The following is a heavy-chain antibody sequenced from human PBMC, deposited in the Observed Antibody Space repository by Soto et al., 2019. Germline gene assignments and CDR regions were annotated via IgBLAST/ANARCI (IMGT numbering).Heavy chain of an antibody. D-gene: IGHD3-9*01. Sequence: SETLSLTCTVSGDSISSGDYYWSWIRQHPGKGLEWIGYIHYSGSTYYNPSLKSRVTISIDTSKNQFSLNLSSVTAADTAMFYCARGITLFQSRHRTLRYSFDSWGQGTLVTVSS. V-gene: IGHV4-31*03. CDR2: IHYSGST. CDR3: ARGITLFQSRHRTLRYSFDS. J-gene: IGHJ4*01. CDR1: GDSISSGDYY.